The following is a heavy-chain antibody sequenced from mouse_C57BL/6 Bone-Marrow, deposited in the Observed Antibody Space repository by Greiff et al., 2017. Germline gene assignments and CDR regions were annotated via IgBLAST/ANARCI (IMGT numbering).Heavy chain of an antibody. CDR1: GFTFSSYA. CDR2: ISDGGSYT. J-gene: IGHJ3*01. Sequence: EVMLVESGGGLVKPGGSLKLSCAASGFTFSSYAMSWVRQTPEKRLEWVAIISDGGSYTYYPDNVKGRFTISRDNAKNNLYLQRSHLKYEETAMYDCARAGSSEAWFAYWGQGTLVTVSA. V-gene: IGHV5-4*03. D-gene: IGHD1-1*01. CDR3: ARAGSSEAWFAY.